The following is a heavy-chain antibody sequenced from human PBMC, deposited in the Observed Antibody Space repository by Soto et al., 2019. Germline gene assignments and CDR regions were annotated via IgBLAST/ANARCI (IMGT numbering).Heavy chain of an antibody. Sequence: QITLKESGPTLVKPTQTLTLTCTFSGFSLTTRGVGVGWIRQPPGKALEWLALIYWDDDKRYSPSLKSRLTITKDTSKNQVVLTLTNMDPVDTATYYCAHVPGSGQLLYSYYYYMDVWGEGTTVTVS. J-gene: IGHJ6*03. CDR2: IYWDDDK. D-gene: IGHD3-10*01. V-gene: IGHV2-5*02. CDR1: GFSLTTRGVG. CDR3: AHVPGSGQLLYSYYYYMDV.